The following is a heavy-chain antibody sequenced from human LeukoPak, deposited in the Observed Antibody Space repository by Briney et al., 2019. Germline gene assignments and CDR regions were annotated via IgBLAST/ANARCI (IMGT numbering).Heavy chain of an antibody. CDR1: GFTFSSYG. J-gene: IGHJ4*02. V-gene: IGHV3-30*02. D-gene: IGHD3-22*01. CDR2: IRYDGSIK. Sequence: GGSLRLSCAASGFTFSSYGIHWVRQAPGKGLEWVAFIRYDGSIKYYADSVKGRFTVSRDNSKNTVYLQMNSLRAEDTAVYYCARDRSSGYGVDYWGQGTLVTVSS. CDR3: ARDRSSGYGVDY.